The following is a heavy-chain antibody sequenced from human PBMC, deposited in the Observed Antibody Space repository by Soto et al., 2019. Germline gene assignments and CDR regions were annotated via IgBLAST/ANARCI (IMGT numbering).Heavy chain of an antibody. D-gene: IGHD2-15*01. V-gene: IGHV5-51*01. Sequence: GESLKISCKGSGYSFTSYWIGWGRQMPGKGLEWMGIIYPGDSDTRYSPSFQGQGTTSANKSISTAYLQWSSLKASDTAMYYFARRTPYCSGGSCYVDYWGQGTLVTVSS. CDR1: GYSFTSYW. J-gene: IGHJ4*02. CDR2: IYPGDSDT. CDR3: ARRTPYCSGGSCYVDY.